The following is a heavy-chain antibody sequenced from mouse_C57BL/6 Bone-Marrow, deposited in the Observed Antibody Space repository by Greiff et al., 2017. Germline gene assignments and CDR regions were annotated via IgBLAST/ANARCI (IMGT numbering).Heavy chain of an antibody. D-gene: IGHD4-1*01. CDR3: ARKKANWDGDY. J-gene: IGHJ2*01. Sequence: QVQLQQPGAELVKPGASVKLSCKASGYTFTSYWMHWVKQRPGQGLEWIGMIHPNSGSTNYNEKFKSKATLTVDKSSSTAYMQLSSLTSEDSAVYDCARKKANWDGDYGGQGTTLTVSS. CDR2: IHPNSGST. V-gene: IGHV1-64*01. CDR1: GYTFTSYW.